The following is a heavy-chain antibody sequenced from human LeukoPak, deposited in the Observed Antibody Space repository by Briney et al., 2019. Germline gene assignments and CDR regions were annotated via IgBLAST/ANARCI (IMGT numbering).Heavy chain of an antibody. J-gene: IGHJ4*02. V-gene: IGHV1-2*02. Sequence: ASVKVSCKASGYTFTGHYMHWVRQAPGQGLERMGWINPNSGDTNYAQKFQGRVTMTRDTSISTAYMELSRLRSDDTAVYYCARALAVAGPKYFDYWGQGTLVTVSS. CDR3: ARALAVAGPKYFDY. CDR1: GYTFTGHY. CDR2: INPNSGDT. D-gene: IGHD6-19*01.